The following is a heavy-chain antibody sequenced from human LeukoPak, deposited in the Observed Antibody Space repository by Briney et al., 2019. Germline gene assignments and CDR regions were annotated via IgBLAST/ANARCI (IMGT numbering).Heavy chain of an antibody. CDR3: ARVQSGWYFDY. CDR1: GFTFGNYA. CDR2: ISVSGGST. D-gene: IGHD6-19*01. V-gene: IGHV3-23*01. J-gene: IGHJ4*02. Sequence: GGSLRHSCAASGFTFGNYAMNWVRQAPGKGLEWVSLISVSGGSTYYADSVKGRFTISRDNSKNTLLLQMNSLRAEDTAVYYCARVQSGWYFDYWGQGTLVTVSS.